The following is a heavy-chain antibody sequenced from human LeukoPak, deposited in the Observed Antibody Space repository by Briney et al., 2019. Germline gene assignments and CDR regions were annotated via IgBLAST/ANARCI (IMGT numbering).Heavy chain of an antibody. Sequence: PSETLSPTCAVYGGSFSGYYWSWIRQPPGKGLEWIGEINHSGSTNYNPSLKSRVTISVDTSKNQFSLKLSSVTAADTAVYYCARIGRLWTQDVWGKGTTVTISS. CDR2: INHSGST. CDR1: GGSFSGYY. D-gene: IGHD3/OR15-3a*01. CDR3: ARIGRLWTQDV. J-gene: IGHJ6*04. V-gene: IGHV4-34*01.